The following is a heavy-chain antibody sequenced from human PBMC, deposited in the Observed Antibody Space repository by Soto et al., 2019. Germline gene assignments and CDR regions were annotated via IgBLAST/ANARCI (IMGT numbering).Heavy chain of an antibody. Sequence: QVQLVQSGAEVKKPGASVKVSCKASGYTFTKYGVTWVRQVPGQGLEWMGWVTAYSGNTDYAQILQGRVTMTTDTSTSPAYMELRSLRSDDTAVYYCARVSGTSYGDYEFAYWGQGTLVTVSS. CDR3: ARVSGTSYGDYEFAY. CDR1: GYTFTKYG. CDR2: VTAYSGNT. V-gene: IGHV1-18*01. D-gene: IGHD4-17*01. J-gene: IGHJ4*02.